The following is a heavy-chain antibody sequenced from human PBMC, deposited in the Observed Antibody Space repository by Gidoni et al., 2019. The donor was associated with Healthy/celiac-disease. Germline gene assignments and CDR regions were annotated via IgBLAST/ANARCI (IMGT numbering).Heavy chain of an antibody. CDR1: GFTFSSYG. Sequence: QVQLVESGGGVVQPGRSLRLSCAASGFTFSSYGMHWVRPAPGKGLEWVAVIWDDGSNKYYADSVKGRFTISRDNSKNTLYLQMNSLRAEDTAVYYCARDDYYGSGSYYGYYYGMDVWGQGTTVTVSS. CDR2: IWDDGSNK. D-gene: IGHD3-10*01. CDR3: ARDDYYGSGSYYGYYYGMDV. V-gene: IGHV3-33*01. J-gene: IGHJ6*02.